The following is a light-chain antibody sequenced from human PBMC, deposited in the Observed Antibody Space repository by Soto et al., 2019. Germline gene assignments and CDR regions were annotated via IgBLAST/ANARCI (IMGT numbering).Light chain of an antibody. Sequence: DIVLTQSPGTLSVSPGERATLSCRASQTISSNYLAWYQQKPGQPPSLLIYGTSSMATGIPDRFSGSVSGTDFTLTISRLEPEDSAIYYCQQYISWTFGQGTKVESK. CDR3: QQYISWT. CDR1: QTISSNY. V-gene: IGKV3-20*01. J-gene: IGKJ1*01. CDR2: GTS.